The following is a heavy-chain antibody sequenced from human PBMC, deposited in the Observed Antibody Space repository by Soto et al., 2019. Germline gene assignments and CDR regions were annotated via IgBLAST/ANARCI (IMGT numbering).Heavy chain of an antibody. CDR1: GCTFSSSA. V-gene: IGHV3-23*01. D-gene: IGHD2-15*01. J-gene: IGHJ5*02. Sequence: GGSLRLSCAASGCTFSSSAMSWVRRAPGKGLEWVSAISGSGGSTYYADSVKGRFTISRDNSKNTLYLQMNSLRAEDTAVYYCAKAPLYCSGGSCYSGWFDPWGQGTLVTVSS. CDR2: ISGSGGST. CDR3: AKAPLYCSGGSCYSGWFDP.